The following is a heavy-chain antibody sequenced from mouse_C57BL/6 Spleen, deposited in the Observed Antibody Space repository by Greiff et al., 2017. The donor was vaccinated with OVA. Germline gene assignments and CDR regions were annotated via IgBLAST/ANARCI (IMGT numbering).Heavy chain of an antibody. V-gene: IGHV1-42*01. D-gene: IGHD1-1*01. CDR2: INPSTGGT. Sequence: VQLQQSGPELVKPGASVKISCKASGYSFTGYYMNWVKQSPEKSLEWIGEINPSTGGTTYKQKLKAKATLTVDKSSSTAYMQLKSLTSEDSAVDYCARSDYYGSSPDYWGQGTTLTVSS. J-gene: IGHJ2*01. CDR3: ARSDYYGSSPDY. CDR1: GYSFTGYY.